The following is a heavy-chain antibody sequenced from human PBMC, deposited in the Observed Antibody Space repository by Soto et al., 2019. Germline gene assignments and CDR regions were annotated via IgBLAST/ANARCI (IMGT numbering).Heavy chain of an antibody. CDR3: ASALHCSGGSCSFDP. J-gene: IGHJ5*02. CDR2: IYYTGST. Sequence: SETLSLTCTVSGGSVSSGNYYWSWIRQHPGKGLEWIGFIYYTGSTSYNPSLKSRVTISMDTSKNQFSLKLTSVTAADTAVYYCASALHCSGGSCSFDPWGQGTLVTVSS. CDR1: GGSVSSGNYY. D-gene: IGHD2-15*01. V-gene: IGHV4-61*01.